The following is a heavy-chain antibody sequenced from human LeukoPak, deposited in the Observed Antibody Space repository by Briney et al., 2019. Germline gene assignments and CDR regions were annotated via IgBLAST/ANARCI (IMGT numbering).Heavy chain of an antibody. J-gene: IGHJ4*02. V-gene: IGHV4-59*08. CDR2: IYYSGST. D-gene: IGHD1-1*01. CDR1: GGSVSSYY. Sequence: SETLTLTYTVSGGSVSSYYWRWLRQPPGKGLEWIDYIYYSGSTKYHPPLKSRVTIPLDRSKNQFSLKLRSVTAADTAVYYCARRYGFPGGKFFDYWAREPWSPSPQ. CDR3: ARRYGFPGGKFFDY.